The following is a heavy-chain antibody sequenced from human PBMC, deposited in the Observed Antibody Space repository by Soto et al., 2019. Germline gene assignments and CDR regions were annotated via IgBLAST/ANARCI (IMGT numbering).Heavy chain of an antibody. CDR3: ARDQPGYSYGYGLGY. J-gene: IGHJ4*02. D-gene: IGHD5-18*01. Sequence: GGSLRLSCAASGFTFSSYSMNWVRQAPGKGLEWVSSISSSSYIYYADSVKGRFTISRDNTKNSLYLQMNSLRAEDTSVYYCARDQPGYSYGYGLGYWGQGTLVTVSS. V-gene: IGHV3-21*01. CDR2: ISSSSYI. CDR1: GFTFSSYS.